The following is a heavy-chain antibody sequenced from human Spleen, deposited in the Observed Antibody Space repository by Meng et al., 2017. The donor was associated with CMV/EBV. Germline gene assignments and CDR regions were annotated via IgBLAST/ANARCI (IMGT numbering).Heavy chain of an antibody. Sequence: GESLKISCAASGFTFDDYAMHWVRQAPGKGLEWVSLISWDGGSTYYADSVKGRFTISRDNSKNSLYLQMNSLRAEDTALYYCAKDFCSSTSCFFDHWGQGTLVTVSS. CDR3: AKDFCSSTSCFFDH. D-gene: IGHD2-2*01. J-gene: IGHJ4*02. CDR2: ISWDGGST. V-gene: IGHV3-43D*03. CDR1: GFTFDDYA.